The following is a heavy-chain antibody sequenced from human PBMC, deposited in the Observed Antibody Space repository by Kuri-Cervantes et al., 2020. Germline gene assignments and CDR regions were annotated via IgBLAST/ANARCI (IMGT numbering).Heavy chain of an antibody. CDR2: IYYSGST. D-gene: IGHD1-1*01. J-gene: IGHJ6*03. V-gene: IGHV4-59*01. CDR1: GGSISSYY. Sequence: GSLRLSCTVSGGSISSYYWSWIRQPPGKGLEWIGYIYYSGSTNYNPSLKSRVTISVDTSKNQFSLKLSSVTAADTAVYYCATRAYPDYYVDVWGKGTTVTVSS. CDR3: ATRAYPDYYVDV.